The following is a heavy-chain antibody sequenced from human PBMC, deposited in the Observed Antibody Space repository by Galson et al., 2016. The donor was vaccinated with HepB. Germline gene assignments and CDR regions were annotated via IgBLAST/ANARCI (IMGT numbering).Heavy chain of an antibody. CDR2: INTDGSTT. CDR3: TRDHAGVFDADY. CDR1: GFNFGTYW. D-gene: IGHD3-16*01. V-gene: IGHV3-74*03. J-gene: IGHJ4*02. Sequence: SLRLSCAASGFNFGTYWMYWVRQAPGKGLMCVSRINTDGSTTMYADSVKGRFTISRDNAKSTVYLQMNSLRAEDTAVYYCTRDHAGVFDADYWGQGTLVTVSS.